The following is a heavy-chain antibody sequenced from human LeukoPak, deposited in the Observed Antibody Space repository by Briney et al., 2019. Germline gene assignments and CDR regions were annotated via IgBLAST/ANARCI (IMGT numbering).Heavy chain of an antibody. Sequence: GGSLRLSCAASGFTFSSYSMNWVRQAPGKGLEWVSSISSSSSYIYYADSVKGRFTISRDNAKNSLYLQMNSLRAEDTAVYYCARDPLYYYDSSGYSENWGQGTLVTVSS. D-gene: IGHD3-22*01. CDR1: GFTFSSYS. V-gene: IGHV3-21*01. CDR3: ARDPLYYYDSSGYSEN. CDR2: ISSSSSYI. J-gene: IGHJ4*02.